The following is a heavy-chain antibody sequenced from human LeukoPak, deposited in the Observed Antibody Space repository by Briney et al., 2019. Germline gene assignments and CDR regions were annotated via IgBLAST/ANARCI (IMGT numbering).Heavy chain of an antibody. D-gene: IGHD3-22*01. J-gene: IGHJ3*02. Sequence: GGSLRLSCAASGFTFSSYEMNWVRQAPGKGLEWVSYISSSGSTIYYADSVKGRFTISRDNSKNTLYLQMNSLRAEDTAVYYCARPYEEDAFDIWGQGTMVTVSS. CDR2: ISSSGSTI. CDR3: ARPYEEDAFDI. CDR1: GFTFSSYE. V-gene: IGHV3-48*03.